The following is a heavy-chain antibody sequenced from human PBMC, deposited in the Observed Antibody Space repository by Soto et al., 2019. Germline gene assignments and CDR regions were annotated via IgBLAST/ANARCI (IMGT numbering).Heavy chain of an antibody. CDR3: ARRALVDV. Sequence: QVQLVQSGAEVKKPGASVRVSCKASGYTFTSYSINWVRQATGQGLEWMGCMDPSNGITDYVQEFQGRVTMTRDTSINTAYMELSSLRSEDTAVYFCARRALVDVWGQGTTVTVSS. CDR1: GYTFTSYS. V-gene: IGHV1-8*01. J-gene: IGHJ6*02. CDR2: MDPSNGIT.